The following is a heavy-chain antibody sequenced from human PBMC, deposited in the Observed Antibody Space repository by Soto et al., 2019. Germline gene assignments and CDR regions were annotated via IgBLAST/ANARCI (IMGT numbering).Heavy chain of an antibody. D-gene: IGHD1-26*01. V-gene: IGHV1-46*01. CDR3: ARDRSSIVGAPGAFDI. CDR2: INPSGGST. Sequence: GASVEVSCKASGYTFTSYYMHWVRQAPGQGLEWMGIINPSGGSTSYAQKFQGRVTMTRDTSTSTVYMELSSLRSEDTAVYYCARDRSSIVGAPGAFDIWGQGTIVTVSS. CDR1: GYTFTSYY. J-gene: IGHJ3*02.